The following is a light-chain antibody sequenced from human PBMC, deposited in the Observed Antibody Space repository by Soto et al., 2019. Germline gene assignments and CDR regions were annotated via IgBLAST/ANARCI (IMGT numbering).Light chain of an antibody. CDR2: EVT. CDR3: TSKTTSSTRV. CDR1: SSDVGIYNY. Sequence: QSALTQPASVSGSPGQSIAISCTGTSSDVGIYNYVSWYQQHPGKVPKLMIYEVTNRPSGVSNRFSGSKSGTTASLIISGLQAEDEADYYCTSKTTSSTRVFGTGTKLTVL. J-gene: IGLJ1*01. V-gene: IGLV2-14*01.